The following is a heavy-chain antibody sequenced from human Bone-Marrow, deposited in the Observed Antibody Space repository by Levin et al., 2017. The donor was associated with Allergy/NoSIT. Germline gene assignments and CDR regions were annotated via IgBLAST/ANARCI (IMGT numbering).Heavy chain of an antibody. CDR1: GFTFSSYA. D-gene: IGHD2-2*01. Sequence: LSLTCAASGFTFSSYAMSWVRQAPGKGLEWVSGISGSGDYTYHADSVKGRFTISRDNSKKTLFLQMNSLRAEDTAIYYCAKKQGPAGDLSNLDYWGQGTLVTVSS. V-gene: IGHV3-23*01. J-gene: IGHJ4*02. CDR2: ISGSGDYT. CDR3: AKKQGPAGDLSNLDY.